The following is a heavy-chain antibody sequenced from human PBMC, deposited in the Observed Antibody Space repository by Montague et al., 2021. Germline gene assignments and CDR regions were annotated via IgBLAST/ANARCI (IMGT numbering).Heavy chain of an antibody. CDR3: ARERDRYYYMDI. J-gene: IGHJ6*03. Sequence: SETLSLTCTVSRSLITSDYYWGWIRQPPGKGLGWMGSVSHGGRTYYNPSLKSRVTISVDTSNNHLSLKLSSVTAADTAMYYCARERDRYYYMDIWGKGTTITVSS. V-gene: IGHV4-38-2*02. CDR1: RSLITSDYY. CDR2: VSHGGRT.